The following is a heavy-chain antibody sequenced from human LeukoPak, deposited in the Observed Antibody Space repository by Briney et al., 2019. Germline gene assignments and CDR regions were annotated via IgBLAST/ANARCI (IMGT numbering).Heavy chain of an antibody. D-gene: IGHD1-26*01. J-gene: IGHJ4*02. CDR1: GFTFSSYA. Sequence: GGSLRLSCAASGFTFSSYAMHWVRQAPGKGLEWVAVISYDGSNKYYADSVKGRFTISRDNAKNSLYLQMNSLRDEDTAVYYCASSGSYRFDYWGQGTLVTVSS. CDR3: ASSGSYRFDY. CDR2: ISYDGSNK. V-gene: IGHV3-30-3*01.